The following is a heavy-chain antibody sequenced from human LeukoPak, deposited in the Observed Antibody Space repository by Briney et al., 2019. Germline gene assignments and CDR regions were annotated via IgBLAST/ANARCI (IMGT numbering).Heavy chain of an antibody. V-gene: IGHV4-4*07. D-gene: IGHD1-26*01. CDR2: IYTSGST. Sequence: SETLSLTCTVSGGFISSYYWSWIRQPAGKGLEWIGRIYTSGSTNYNPSLKSRVTMSVDTSKNQFSLKLSSVTAADTAVYYCARDLVGATEYWFDPWDQGTLVTVSS. CDR3: ARDLVGATEYWFDP. CDR1: GGFISSYY. J-gene: IGHJ5*02.